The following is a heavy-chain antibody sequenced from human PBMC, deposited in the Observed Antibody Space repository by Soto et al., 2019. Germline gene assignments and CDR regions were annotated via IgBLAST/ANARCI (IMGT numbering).Heavy chain of an antibody. CDR1: GFTFSSYS. D-gene: IGHD6-13*01. J-gene: IGHJ5*02. CDR3: ARTGPAGRIKNWFDP. CDR2: ISSSSSYI. Sequence: PGGSLRLSCAASGFTFSSYSMNWVRQAPGKGLEWVSSISSSSSYIYYADSVKGRFTISRDNAKNSLYLQMNSLRAEDTAVYYCARTGPAGRIKNWFDPWGQGTQVTVSS. V-gene: IGHV3-21*01.